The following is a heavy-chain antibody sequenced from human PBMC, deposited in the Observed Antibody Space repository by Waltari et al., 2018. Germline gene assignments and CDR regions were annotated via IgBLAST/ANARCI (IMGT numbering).Heavy chain of an antibody. CDR3: ARASSTGA. D-gene: IGHD3-3*02. CDR2: ISSSSSYI. Sequence: DVQLLESVGGLVKPGGSLRLSGEAAGFTFSSYSMNWVRQAPGKGLEGVSSISSSSSYIYYADSVKGRFTISRDNAKNSQYLKMNSLRSEDTAVYYCARASSTGAWGQGTLVTVSS. CDR1: GFTFSSYS. V-gene: IGHV3-21*01. J-gene: IGHJ5*02.